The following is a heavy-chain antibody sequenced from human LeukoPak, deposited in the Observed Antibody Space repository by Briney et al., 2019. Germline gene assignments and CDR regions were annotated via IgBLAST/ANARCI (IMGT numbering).Heavy chain of an antibody. CDR1: GFTFSNYG. CDR3: AKGYLGLCTGGTCFHFDY. CDR2: IRHDGNSK. J-gene: IGHJ4*02. D-gene: IGHD2-15*01. Sequence: PGGSLRLSXAASGFTFSNYGMHWVRQTQGKGLEWVAFIRHDGNSKLYADSLKGRFTISRDNSRNAMYLQMDSLRDEDTAVYYCAKGYLGLCTGGTCFHFDYWGRGTLVTVSS. V-gene: IGHV3-30*02.